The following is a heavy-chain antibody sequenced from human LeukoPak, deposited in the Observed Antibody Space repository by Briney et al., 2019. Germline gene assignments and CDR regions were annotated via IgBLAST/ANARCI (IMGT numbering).Heavy chain of an antibody. CDR1: GFTFSSYS. J-gene: IGHJ3*02. V-gene: IGHV3-21*01. Sequence: GGSLRLSCAASGFTFSSYSMNWVRQAPGKGLEWVSSISSSSSYIYYADSVKGRFTISRDNAKNSLYLQMNSLRAEDTAVYYCAREAAYYYDSSGANAFDIWGQGTMVTVSS. D-gene: IGHD3-22*01. CDR2: ISSSSSYI. CDR3: AREAAYYYDSSGANAFDI.